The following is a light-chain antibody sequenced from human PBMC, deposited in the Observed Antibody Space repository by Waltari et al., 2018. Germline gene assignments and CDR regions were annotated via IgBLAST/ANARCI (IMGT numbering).Light chain of an antibody. CDR1: SSDVGGYNY. Sequence: QSALTQPASVSGSPAQSITISSTGTSSDVGGYNYVPWYQQHPGKPPKLMIYDAGKPPSGVSNRFSGSKSGNTASLTISGLQAEDEADYYCSSYTSSSTPWVFGGGTKLTVL. CDR3: SSYTSSSTPWV. V-gene: IGLV2-14*01. J-gene: IGLJ3*02. CDR2: DAG.